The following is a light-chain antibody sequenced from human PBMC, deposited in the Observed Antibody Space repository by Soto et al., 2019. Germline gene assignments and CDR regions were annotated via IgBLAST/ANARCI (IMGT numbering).Light chain of an antibody. CDR3: QQRSNWPIT. CDR2: GAS. CDR1: QSVSSK. Sequence: EIVMTQSPATLSVSPGEVATLSFSASQSVSSKLAWYQQKPGQAPRLLIYGASTRATGIPARFSGSGSGTEFTLTISSLEPEDFAVYYRQQRSNWPITFGPGTKVDIK. J-gene: IGKJ3*01. V-gene: IGKV3-15*01.